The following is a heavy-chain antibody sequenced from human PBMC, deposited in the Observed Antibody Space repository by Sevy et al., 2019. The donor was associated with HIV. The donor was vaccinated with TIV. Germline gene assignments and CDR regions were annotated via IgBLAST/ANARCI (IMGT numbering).Heavy chain of an antibody. CDR2: SGST. Sequence: SETLSLTCTASGVSISNYYWAWIRQPPGKGLECVGFSGSTNYNPSRKIPVTTSVDTSKNHFSLKLSSVTVADTAIYYCARGGPNQHQLDYFDYWGQGTLVTISS. D-gene: IGHD6-13*01. J-gene: IGHJ4*02. CDR1: GVSISNYY. CDR3: ARGGPNQHQLDYFDY. V-gene: IGHV4-59*01.